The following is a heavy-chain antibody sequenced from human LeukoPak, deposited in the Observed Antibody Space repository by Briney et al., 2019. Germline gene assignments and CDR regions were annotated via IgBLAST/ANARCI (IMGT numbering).Heavy chain of an antibody. CDR2: INPSSSST. CDR1: GYTFTSYY. Sequence: ASVKVSCKASGYTFTSYYMHWVRQAPGQGLEWVGIINPSSSSTSYAQKFQGRVTMTRDTSTSTVYMELSSLRSEDTAVYYCERDRGHIQLWLRRYYYYGMDVWGQGTTVTVSS. J-gene: IGHJ6*02. D-gene: IGHD5-18*01. V-gene: IGHV1-46*01. CDR3: ERDRGHIQLWLRRYYYYGMDV.